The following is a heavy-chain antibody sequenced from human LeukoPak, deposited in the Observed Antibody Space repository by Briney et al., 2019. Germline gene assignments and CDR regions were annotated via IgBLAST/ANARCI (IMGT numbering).Heavy chain of an antibody. CDR3: ASLRIAVADPTFDY. Sequence: QPGGSLRLSCAASGFTFSSYEMNWVRQAPGKGLEWVSYISSSGSNMYYADSVKGRFTISRDNAKNSLYLQMSSLRAEDTAVYYCASLRIAVADPTFDYWGQGTLVTVSS. CDR1: GFTFSSYE. D-gene: IGHD6-19*01. CDR2: ISSSGSNM. J-gene: IGHJ4*02. V-gene: IGHV3-48*03.